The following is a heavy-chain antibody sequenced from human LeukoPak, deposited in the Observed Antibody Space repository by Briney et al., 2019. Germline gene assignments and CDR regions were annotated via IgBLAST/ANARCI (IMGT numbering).Heavy chain of an antibody. CDR3: ARGFHRYYYDSGAYSVY. CDR2: INSDGSST. J-gene: IGHJ4*02. CDR1: GFTFSSYW. D-gene: IGHD3-22*01. V-gene: IGHV3-74*01. Sequence: GGSLRLSCAASGFTFSSYWMHWVRQAPGKGLVWVSRINSDGSSTSYADSVKGRFTISRDNAKNTLYLQMNSLRAEDTAVYYCARGFHRYYYDSGAYSVYWGQGTLVTVSS.